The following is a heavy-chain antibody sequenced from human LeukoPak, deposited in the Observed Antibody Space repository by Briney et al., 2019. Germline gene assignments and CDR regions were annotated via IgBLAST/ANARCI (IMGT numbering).Heavy chain of an antibody. D-gene: IGHD1-20*01. CDR3: ARVTGTTSLFDY. CDR1: GYTFTGYY. Sequence: ASVTVSCKASGYTFTGYYMHWVRQAPGQGLEWMGWINPNSGGTNYAQKFQGRVTMTRDTSISTAYMELSRLRSDDTAVYYCARVTGTTSLFDYWGQGTLVTVSS. V-gene: IGHV1-2*02. CDR2: INPNSGGT. J-gene: IGHJ4*02.